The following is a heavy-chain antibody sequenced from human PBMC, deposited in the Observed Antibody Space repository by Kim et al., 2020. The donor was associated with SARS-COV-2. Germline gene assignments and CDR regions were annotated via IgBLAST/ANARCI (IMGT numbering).Heavy chain of an antibody. CDR2: INTNTGNP. Sequence: ASVKVSCKASGYTFTSYAMNWVRQAPGQGLEWMGWINTNTGNPTYAQGFTGRFVFSLDTSVSTAYLQISSLKAEDTALYYCARDGALYYYDSSCYDNWFDPWGQGTLVTVSS. D-gene: IGHD3-22*01. CDR1: GYTFTSYA. V-gene: IGHV7-4-1*02. CDR3: ARDGALYYYDSSCYDNWFDP. J-gene: IGHJ5*02.